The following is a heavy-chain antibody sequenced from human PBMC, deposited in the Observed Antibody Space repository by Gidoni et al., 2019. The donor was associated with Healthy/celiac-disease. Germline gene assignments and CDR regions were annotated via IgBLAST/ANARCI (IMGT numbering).Heavy chain of an antibody. Sequence: QLQLQESGPGLVKPSETLSLTCTVSGGSISSSSYYWGWIRQPPGKGLEWIGSIYYSGSTYYNPSLKSRVTISVDTSKNQFSLKLSSVTAADTAVYYCARRIAARLSGGWLQWGQGTLVTVSS. D-gene: IGHD6-6*01. CDR2: IYYSGST. J-gene: IGHJ4*02. CDR1: GGSISSSSYY. V-gene: IGHV4-39*01. CDR3: ARRIAARLSGGWLQ.